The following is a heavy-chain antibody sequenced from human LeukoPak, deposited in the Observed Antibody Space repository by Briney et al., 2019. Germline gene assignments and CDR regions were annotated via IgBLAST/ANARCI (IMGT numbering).Heavy chain of an antibody. CDR1: GYTFTSYD. CDR3: ARGYDGSDYYLDY. V-gene: IGHV1-8*01. CDR2: MNPNSGNT. J-gene: IGHJ4*02. Sequence: GASLKVSCKASGYTFTSYDINWVRQATGQGLEWMGWMNPNSGNTGYAQKFQGRVTMTRNTSISKAYMGLSSLRSQDTAVYYSARGYDGSDYYLDYWGLGTLVSMSS. D-gene: IGHD3-22*01.